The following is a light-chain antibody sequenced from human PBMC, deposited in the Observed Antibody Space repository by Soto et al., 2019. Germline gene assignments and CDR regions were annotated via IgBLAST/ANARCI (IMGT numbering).Light chain of an antibody. J-gene: IGKJ1*01. CDR2: DAS. Sequence: DIQMTQSPSTLSASVGDRVTITCRASQSISSWLAWYQQKPGKAPKFLIYDASNLESGVPSRFSGSGSGTEFTFTISSLQPDDFATYYCQQYSSYWTFGQGTKVDIK. CDR3: QQYSSYWT. CDR1: QSISSW. V-gene: IGKV1-5*01.